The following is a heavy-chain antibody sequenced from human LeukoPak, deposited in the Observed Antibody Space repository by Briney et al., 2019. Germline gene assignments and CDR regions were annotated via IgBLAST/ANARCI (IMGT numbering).Heavy chain of an antibody. CDR2: IYTSGST. Sequence: SETLSLTCTVSGDSISSSFWSWIRQPAGKGLEWVGRIYTSGSTNYNPSLQSRVTLSVDPSKNQYSLNLTSVTAADPAVYYCAREVPKSGYSTRAIDSWGQGTLVTVSS. J-gene: IGHJ4*02. V-gene: IGHV4-4*07. D-gene: IGHD3-3*01. CDR1: GDSISSSF. CDR3: AREVPKSGYSTRAIDS.